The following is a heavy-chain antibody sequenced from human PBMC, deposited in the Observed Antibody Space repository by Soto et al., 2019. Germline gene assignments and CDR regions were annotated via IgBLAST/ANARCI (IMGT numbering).Heavy chain of an antibody. CDR1: GGSISSYY. J-gene: IGHJ4*02. V-gene: IGHV4-59*01. Sequence: ETLSLTCTVSGGSISSYYWSWIRQPPGKGLEWIGYIYYSGSTNYNPSLKSRVTISVDTSKNQFSLKLSPVTAADTAVYYCARSHGDYEFDYWGQGTLVTVSS. CDR3: ARSHGDYEFDY. CDR2: IYYSGST. D-gene: IGHD4-17*01.